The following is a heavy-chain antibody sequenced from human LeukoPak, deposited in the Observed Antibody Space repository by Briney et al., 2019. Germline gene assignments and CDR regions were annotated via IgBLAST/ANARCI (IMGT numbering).Heavy chain of an antibody. D-gene: IGHD2-2*01. CDR1: GYSFTSYL. CDR3: ARRRRLGCSSTSCEWDY. V-gene: IGHV5-51*01. CDR2: IYPGDSDT. Sequence: GESLKISCKGSGYSFTSYLLGWVRQMPGKGLEWMGIIYPGDSDTRYSPSFQGQVTISADKSISTAYLQWSSLKASDTAMYYCARRRRLGCSSTSCEWDYWGQGTLVTVSS. J-gene: IGHJ4*02.